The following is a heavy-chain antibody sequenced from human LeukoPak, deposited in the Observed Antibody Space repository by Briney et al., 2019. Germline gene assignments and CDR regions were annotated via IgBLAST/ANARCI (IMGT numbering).Heavy chain of an antibody. V-gene: IGHV3-23*01. D-gene: IGHD5-18*01. CDR2: ISGSGGST. CDR1: GLTFSSYA. CDR3: AKDVEAGYATLDN. J-gene: IGHJ4*02. Sequence: GGSLRLACAAYGLTFSSYAMSSVRQAPGKGLEWDSAISGSGGSTYYADSVKGRFTISRDNSKSTLYLQMNSLRAEDTAIYYCAKDVEAGYATLDNWGQGTLVTVSS.